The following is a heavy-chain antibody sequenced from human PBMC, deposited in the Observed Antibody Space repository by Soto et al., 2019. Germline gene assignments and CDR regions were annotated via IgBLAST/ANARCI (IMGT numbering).Heavy chain of an antibody. J-gene: IGHJ6*02. CDR2: ISSGGST. V-gene: IGHV3-11*01. CDR1: GFTFSDYY. D-gene: IGHD1-26*01. CDR3: GKGRSYYYYYGVDV. Sequence: GGSLRLSCAASGFTFSDYYMSWIRQAPGKGLEWVSYISSGGSTYYADAVKGRFTISRDNSKSTLYLQMNSLRAEDTAVYYCGKGRSYYYYYGVDVGGQGTTVTVSS.